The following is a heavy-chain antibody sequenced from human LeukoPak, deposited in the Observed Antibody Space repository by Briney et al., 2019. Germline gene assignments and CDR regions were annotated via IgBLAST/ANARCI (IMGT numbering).Heavy chain of an antibody. CDR1: GFTFSSYS. Sequence: PGGSLRLSCAASGFTFSSYSMNWVRQAPGKGLEWVSSISSSSSYIYYADSVKGRFTISRDNAKNSLYLQMNSLRAEDTAVYYCARDGRQWLVGWYFDLWGRGTLVTVSS. CDR2: ISSSSSYI. J-gene: IGHJ2*01. CDR3: ARDGRQWLVGWYFDL. D-gene: IGHD6-19*01. V-gene: IGHV3-21*01.